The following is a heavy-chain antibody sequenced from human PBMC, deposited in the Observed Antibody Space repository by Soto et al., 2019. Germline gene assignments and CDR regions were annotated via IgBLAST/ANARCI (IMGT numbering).Heavy chain of an antibody. V-gene: IGHV3-48*02. CDR3: AREATPVITPWVFDY. D-gene: IGHD1-20*01. Sequence: GSLRLSCAASGFSLSGYSMNWVRQAPGKGLEWVSYINSGSSKIYYADSVKGRFTISRDNAKNSLYLQMNSLRDEDTAVYYCAREATPVITPWVFDYWGRGTLVTVSS. J-gene: IGHJ4*02. CDR2: INSGSSKI. CDR1: GFSLSGYS.